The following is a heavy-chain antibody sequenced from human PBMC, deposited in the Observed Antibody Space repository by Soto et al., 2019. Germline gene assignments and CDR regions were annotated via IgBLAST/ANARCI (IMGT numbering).Heavy chain of an antibody. V-gene: IGHV3-21*01. J-gene: IGHJ5*02. CDR1: GFTFSSYT. Sequence: PGGSLRLSCAASGFTFSSYTMNWVRQAPGKGLEWVSSISSSGSYIRYADSVKGRFTISRDNAKNSLFLQMDSLRAEDTAVYYCARDVETSMDGLNYFDPWGQGTLVTVSS. CDR3: ARDVETSMDGLNYFDP. D-gene: IGHD5-18*01. CDR2: ISSSGSYI.